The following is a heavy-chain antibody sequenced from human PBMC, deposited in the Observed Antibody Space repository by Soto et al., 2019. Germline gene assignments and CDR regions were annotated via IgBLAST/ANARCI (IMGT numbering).Heavy chain of an antibody. CDR1: GGTFSSYA. CDR3: ARNEYSTTFYYCGMDV. J-gene: IGHJ6*02. Sequence: QVQLVQSGAEVKKPGSSVKVSCKASGGTFSSYAITWVRQAPGQGLEWMGRIIPIFGTANYNQKFQGRVTITADESTGTAYMELSSLRSEDTAVYYCARNEYSTTFYYCGMDVWGQGTTVTVSS. D-gene: IGHD6-6*01. CDR2: IIPIFGTA. V-gene: IGHV1-69*01.